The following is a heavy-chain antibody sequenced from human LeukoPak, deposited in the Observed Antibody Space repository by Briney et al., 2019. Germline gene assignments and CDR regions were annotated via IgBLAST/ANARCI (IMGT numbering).Heavy chain of an antibody. D-gene: IGHD3-9*01. Sequence: SETLSLTCTVSGGSISSSSYYWGWIRQPPGKGLEWIVSIYYSGSTYYNPSLKSRVTISVDTSKNQFSLKLSSVTAADTAVYYCARRRRYDILTGYSSFDYWGQGTLVTVSS. CDR2: IYYSGST. J-gene: IGHJ4*02. CDR3: ARRRRYDILTGYSSFDY. V-gene: IGHV4-39*01. CDR1: GGSISSSSYY.